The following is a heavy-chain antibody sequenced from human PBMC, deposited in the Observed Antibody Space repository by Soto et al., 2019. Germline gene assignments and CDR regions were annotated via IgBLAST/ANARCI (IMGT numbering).Heavy chain of an antibody. D-gene: IGHD2-2*03. Sequence: QLQLQESGPGLVKPSETLSLTCTVSGGSVSSTDYSWGWVRQSPGKGLEWIGTVYSHDNTHYNPSLLSRVTISVDTAQNEFSLRLNSVTAADTAVYYCARLNGYCVSTKCRGYYGMDVWGQGTTVTVSS. J-gene: IGHJ6*02. CDR2: VYSHDNT. CDR3: ARLNGYCVSTKCRGYYGMDV. V-gene: IGHV4-39*01. CDR1: GGSVSSTDYS.